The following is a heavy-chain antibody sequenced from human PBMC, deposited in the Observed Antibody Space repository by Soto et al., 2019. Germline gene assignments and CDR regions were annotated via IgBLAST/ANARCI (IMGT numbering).Heavy chain of an antibody. V-gene: IGHV3-7*05. CDR2: IKQDGSEK. J-gene: IGHJ4*02. CDR1: GFTFSSYW. D-gene: IGHD3-22*01. Sequence: GGSLRLSCAASGFTFSSYWMSWVRQAPGKGLEWVANIKQDGSEKYYVDSVKGRFTISRDNAKNSLYLQMNSLRAEDTAVYYCARVTYYYDSSGSNNFDYWGQGTLVTVSS. CDR3: ARVTYYYDSSGSNNFDY.